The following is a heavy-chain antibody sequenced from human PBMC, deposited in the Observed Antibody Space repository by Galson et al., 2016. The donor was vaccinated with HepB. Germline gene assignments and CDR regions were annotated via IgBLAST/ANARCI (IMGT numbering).Heavy chain of an antibody. CDR1: GFTFSRSD. V-gene: IGHV3-48*02. CDR3: ARDINWGLDY. CDR2: INHDSSAM. D-gene: IGHD7-27*01. Sequence: SLRLSCAASGFTFSRSDMYWVRQAPGKGLEWVSHINHDSSAMNYALSMKDRFTISRDNAKNSLFLQMDSLSDEDTAVYYCARDINWGLDYWGQGILVTVSS. J-gene: IGHJ4*02.